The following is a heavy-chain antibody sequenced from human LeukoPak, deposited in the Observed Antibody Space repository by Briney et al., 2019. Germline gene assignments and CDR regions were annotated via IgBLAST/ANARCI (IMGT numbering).Heavy chain of an antibody. CDR2: IYYSGST. D-gene: IGHD4-11*01. CDR1: GGSISSSSYY. Sequence: SETLSLTCTVSGGSISSSSYYWGWIRQPPGKGLEWIGSIYYSGSTYYNPSLKSRVTISVDTSKNQFSLKLSSVTAADTAVYYCARSRSSNYGMDVWGQGTLVTVSS. CDR3: ARSRSSNYGMDV. J-gene: IGHJ6*02. V-gene: IGHV4-39*01.